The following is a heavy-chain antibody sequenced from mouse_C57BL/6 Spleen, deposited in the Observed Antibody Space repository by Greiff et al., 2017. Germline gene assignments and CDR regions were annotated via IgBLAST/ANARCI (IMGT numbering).Heavy chain of an antibody. V-gene: IGHV1-82*01. Sequence: VQGVESGPELVKPGASVKISCKASGYAFSSSWMNWVKQRPGKGLEWIGRIYPGDGDTNYNGKFKGKATLTADKSSSTAYMQLSSLTSEDSAVYFCARIRDYGSSYGYFDVWGTGTTVTVSS. CDR3: ARIRDYGSSYGYFDV. J-gene: IGHJ1*03. CDR1: GYAFSSSW. CDR2: IYPGDGDT. D-gene: IGHD1-1*01.